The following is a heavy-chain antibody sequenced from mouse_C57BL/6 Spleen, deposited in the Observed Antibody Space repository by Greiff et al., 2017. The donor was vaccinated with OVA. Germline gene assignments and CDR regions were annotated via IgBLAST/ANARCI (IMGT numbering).Heavy chain of an antibody. D-gene: IGHD1-1*01. Sequence: EVQRVESGGGLVKPGGSLKLSCAASGFTFSSYTMSWVRQTPEKRLEWVATISGGGGNTYYPDSVKGRSTIPRDNAKNTLYLQMSSLRSEDTALYYCARHITTVYWYFDVWGTGTTVTVSS. CDR2: ISGGGGNT. J-gene: IGHJ1*03. CDR3: ARHITTVYWYFDV. V-gene: IGHV5-9*01. CDR1: GFTFSSYT.